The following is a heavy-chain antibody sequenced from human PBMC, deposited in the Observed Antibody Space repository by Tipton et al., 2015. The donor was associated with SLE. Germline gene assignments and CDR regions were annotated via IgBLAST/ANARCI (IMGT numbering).Heavy chain of an antibody. CDR3: ARGRWFSP. CDR2: IHYRGTT. J-gene: IGHJ5*02. V-gene: IGHV4-61*01. Sequence: TLSLTCAVSGYSLRSGYYWDWIRQPPGKELEWIGYIHYRGTTDYKPSFKGRVTISIDRSKNQFSLTVRSVTAADTAVYYCARGRWFSPWGQGTLVTVSS. CDR1: GYSLRSGYY.